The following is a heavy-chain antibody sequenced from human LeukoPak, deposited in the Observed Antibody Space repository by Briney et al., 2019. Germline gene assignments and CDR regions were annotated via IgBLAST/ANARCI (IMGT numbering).Heavy chain of an antibody. CDR2: IIPIFGIA. CDR1: GGTFSSYA. V-gene: IGHV1-69*04. CDR3: ARRKTVAAAWSY. D-gene: IGHD6-13*01. J-gene: IGHJ4*02. Sequence: SVKVSCKASGGTFSSYAISWVRQAPGQGLEWMGRIIPIFGIANYAQKFQGRVTITADKSTSTAYMELSSLRSEDTAVYYCARRKTVAAAWSYWGQGTLVTVSS.